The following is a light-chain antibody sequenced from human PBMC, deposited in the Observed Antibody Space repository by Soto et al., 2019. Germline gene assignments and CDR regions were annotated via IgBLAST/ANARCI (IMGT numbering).Light chain of an antibody. CDR1: QRLSGSS. CDR2: DAS. Sequence: EIVLAQSPGTLSLSPGERATLSCRASQRLSGSSLAWYQHKPGQAPRLLIFDASSRAAGVPDRFSGSGSGTDFTLAISSLEPEDFAVYYCQQFDSSPFTFGPGTIVDFK. J-gene: IGKJ3*01. CDR3: QQFDSSPFT. V-gene: IGKV3-20*01.